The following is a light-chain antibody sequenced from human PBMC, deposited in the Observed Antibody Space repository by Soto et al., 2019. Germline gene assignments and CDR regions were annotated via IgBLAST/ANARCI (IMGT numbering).Light chain of an antibody. CDR3: QQLNSYPLS. J-gene: IGKJ4*01. CDR2: DAF. Sequence: DIHLTQYPSTLAGSVGDRVTVTCRASQPITTWLAWYQQKPGRAPKLLIYDAFALQSGVPSRFSGSGSGTDFTLTISSLQTEDFATYYCQQLNSYPLSFGGGTKVDIK. V-gene: IGKV1-5*01. CDR1: QPITTW.